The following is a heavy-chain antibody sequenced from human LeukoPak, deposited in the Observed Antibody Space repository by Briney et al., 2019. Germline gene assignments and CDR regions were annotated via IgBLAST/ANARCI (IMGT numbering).Heavy chain of an antibody. CDR3: AKETPNYYDSSGYFDS. J-gene: IGHJ4*02. D-gene: IGHD3-22*01. CDR2: VSFSAVSM. CDR1: GFTFSSFA. Sequence: GGALRLSCAASGFTFSSFAMSWVRQAPGKGLEWVSTVSFSAVSMFYADSVEGRFTIFRDNSKNTLYLQMNSLRADDTAIYYCAKETPNYYDSSGYFDSWGQGTLVTVSS. V-gene: IGHV3-23*01.